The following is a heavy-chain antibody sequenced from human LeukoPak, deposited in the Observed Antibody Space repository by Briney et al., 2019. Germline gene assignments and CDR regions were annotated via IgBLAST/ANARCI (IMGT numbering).Heavy chain of an antibody. D-gene: IGHD1-26*01. CDR2: IKQDGSEK. CDR1: GFTFSSYW. V-gene: IGHV3-7*01. CDR3: ARDKVVGPSNFDY. J-gene: IGHJ4*02. Sequence: GGSLRPSCVASGFTFSSYWMSWVRQAPGKGLEWVANIKQDGSEKYYVDSVKGRFTISRDNAKNSLYLQMNSLRAEDTAVYYCARDKVVGPSNFDYWGQGTLVTVSS.